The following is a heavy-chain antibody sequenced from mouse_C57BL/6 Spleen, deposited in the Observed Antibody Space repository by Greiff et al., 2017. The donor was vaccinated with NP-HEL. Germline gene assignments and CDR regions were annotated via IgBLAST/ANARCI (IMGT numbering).Heavy chain of an antibody. D-gene: IGHD4-1*01. CDR3: ARRANWDVGYAMDY. CDR1: GYAFSSSW. Sequence: QVHVKQSGPELVKPGASVKISCKASGYAFSSSWMNWVKQRPGKGLEWIGRIYPGDGDTNYNGKFKGKATLTADKSSSTAYMQLSSLTSEDSAVYVCARRANWDVGYAMDYWGQGTSVTVSS. V-gene: IGHV1-82*01. CDR2: IYPGDGDT. J-gene: IGHJ4*01.